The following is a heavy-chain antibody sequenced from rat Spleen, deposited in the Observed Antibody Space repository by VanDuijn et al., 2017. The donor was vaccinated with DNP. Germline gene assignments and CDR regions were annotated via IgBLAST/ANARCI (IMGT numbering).Heavy chain of an antibody. CDR1: AYSITTNY. CDR2: ISFSGSP. Sequence: EVQLQESGPGLMKPSQSLSLTCSVTAYSITTNYWGWIRKFPGNKMEYIGHISFSGSPNYNPSLKSRISITRDTSKNLFFLHLDSVTTEDTATYYCARWVWYFDYWGQGIIVTVSS. CDR3: ARWVWYFDY. J-gene: IGHJ2*01. V-gene: IGHV3-1*01.